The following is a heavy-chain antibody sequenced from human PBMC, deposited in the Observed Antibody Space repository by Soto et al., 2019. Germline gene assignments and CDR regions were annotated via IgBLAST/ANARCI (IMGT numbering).Heavy chain of an antibody. CDR3: ARDSGGDYHNYDMDV. J-gene: IGHJ6*03. Sequence: QMQLVESGGGVVQPGTSLRLSCAASGFTFSNYAMHWVRQAPGKGLEWVTIIWYDGSDKNYGDSVKGRFIISRDNSKNTLYLQMNSLRVEDTAVYYCARDSGGDYHNYDMDVWGKGTTVTVSS. CDR1: GFTFSNYA. D-gene: IGHD4-17*01. V-gene: IGHV3-33*01. CDR2: IWYDGSDK.